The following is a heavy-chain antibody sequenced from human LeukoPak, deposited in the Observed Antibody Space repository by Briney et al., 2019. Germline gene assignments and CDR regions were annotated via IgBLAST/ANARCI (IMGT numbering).Heavy chain of an antibody. V-gene: IGHV1-24*01. CDR1: GYTLTELS. J-gene: IGHJ4*02. CDR3: ARGGNFYNSSGRFDY. CDR2: FAPEDGET. Sequence: ASVKVSCKVSGYTLTELSMHWVRQPPGKGLEWMGGFAPEDGETIYAQKFQGRVTMTEDTSTDTAYMELSSLRSEDTAIYYCARGGNFYNSSGRFDYWGQGTLVTVSS. D-gene: IGHD3-22*01.